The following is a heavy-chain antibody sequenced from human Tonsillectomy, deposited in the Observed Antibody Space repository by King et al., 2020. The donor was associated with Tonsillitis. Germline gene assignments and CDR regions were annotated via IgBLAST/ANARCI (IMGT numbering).Heavy chain of an antibody. CDR3: ARGPGYSRGWYGSWFDP. D-gene: IGHD6-19*01. CDR1: GVTVSSNY. V-gene: IGHV3-53*02. Sequence: VQLVETGGGLIQPGGSLRLSCAASGVTVSSNYMSWVRQAPGKGLEWVSVLDSGDSTHYADSVKGRFTISRDNSKNTVYLQMNSLRAEDTAVYYCARGPGYSRGWYGSWFDPWGQGTLVTVSS. J-gene: IGHJ5*02. CDR2: LDSGDST.